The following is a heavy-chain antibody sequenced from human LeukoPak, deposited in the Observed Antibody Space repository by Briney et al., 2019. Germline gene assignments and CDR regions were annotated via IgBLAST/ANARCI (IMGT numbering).Heavy chain of an antibody. CDR2: INTETGTP. D-gene: IGHD4-11*01. Sequence: GASVKVSCKTSGYIFSNHAIQWVRQAPGRGPEWMGWINTETGTPTYAQGFRRRFVFSLDTSVRTAYLQISSLRTDDTAIYYCAREPLPTTVWNWFDPWGQGTLVTVSS. J-gene: IGHJ5*02. CDR3: AREPLPTTVWNWFDP. V-gene: IGHV7-4-1*02. CDR1: GYIFSNHA.